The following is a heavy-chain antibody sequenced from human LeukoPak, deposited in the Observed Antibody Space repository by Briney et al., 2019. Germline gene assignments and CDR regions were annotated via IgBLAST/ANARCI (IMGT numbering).Heavy chain of an antibody. D-gene: IGHD6-13*01. J-gene: IGHJ5*02. CDR2: IIPIFGTA. Sequence: SVKVSCKASGGTFSSYAISWVRQAPGQGLEWTGGIIPIFGTANYAQKFQGRVTITTDESTSTAYLELSSLRSEDTAVYYCARDVGYIAAAGTATWGQGTLVTVSS. V-gene: IGHV1-69*05. CDR1: GGTFSSYA. CDR3: ARDVGYIAAAGTAT.